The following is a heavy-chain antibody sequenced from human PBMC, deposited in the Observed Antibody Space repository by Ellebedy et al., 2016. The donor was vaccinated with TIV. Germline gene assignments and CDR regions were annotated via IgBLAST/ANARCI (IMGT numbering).Heavy chain of an antibody. J-gene: IGHJ3*02. CDR3: ARGPNAFDI. Sequence: ASVKVSCXASGYTFTSYDINWVRQATGQGLEWMGWMNPNSGNTGYALKFQDRVTMTRNTSISTAYMELSTLRSEDTAVYYCARGPNAFDIWGQGTMVTVSS. CDR2: MNPNSGNT. V-gene: IGHV1-8*01. CDR1: GYTFTSYD.